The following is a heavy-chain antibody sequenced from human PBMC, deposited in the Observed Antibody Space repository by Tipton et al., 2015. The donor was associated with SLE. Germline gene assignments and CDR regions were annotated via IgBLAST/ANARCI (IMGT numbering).Heavy chain of an antibody. J-gene: IGHJ3*02. CDR1: GGSISSYF. D-gene: IGHD1-26*01. Sequence: AGLVKPSETLSLTCTVSGGSISSYFWTWIRQHPGKGLEWIGEINHSGSTNYNPSLKSRVTISVDTSKNQFSLKLTSVTAADTAVYYCARHEAYSGSSPFDIWGHGTMVTVSS. V-gene: IGHV4-34*01. CDR2: INHSGST. CDR3: ARHEAYSGSSPFDI.